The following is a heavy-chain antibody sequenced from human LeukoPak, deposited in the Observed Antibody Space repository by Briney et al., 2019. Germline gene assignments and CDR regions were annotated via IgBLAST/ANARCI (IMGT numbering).Heavy chain of an antibody. CDR2: IRGSGGST. CDR1: GLTFSSYA. Sequence: GRCLRLSCAASGLTFSSYAMSWVRQAPRKGREWGSAIRGSGGSTYYADSVKGRFTISRDNSKNTLYLQMNSLRAEDTAVYYCARYYGDYPPEFSGMDVWGQGTTVTVSS. D-gene: IGHD4-17*01. V-gene: IGHV3-23*01. CDR3: ARYYGDYPPEFSGMDV. J-gene: IGHJ6*02.